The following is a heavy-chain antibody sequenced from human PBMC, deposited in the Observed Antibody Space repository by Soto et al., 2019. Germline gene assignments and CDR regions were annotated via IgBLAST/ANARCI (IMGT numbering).Heavy chain of an antibody. CDR3: ARDKYRQYYPSYVDY. D-gene: IGHD3-16*01. CDR2: ISPRNGYT. V-gene: IGHV1-18*01. CDR1: GYSFTNYG. J-gene: IGHJ4*02. Sequence: QVQLVHSGAEVKQPGASVKVSCKASGYSFTNYGVTWVRQAPGHGLEWMGWISPRNGYTNFAQNFQDRVTLTTDTTTNTAYMEMRSLKSDDTAVYYCARDKYRQYYPSYVDYWGQGTLVTVSS.